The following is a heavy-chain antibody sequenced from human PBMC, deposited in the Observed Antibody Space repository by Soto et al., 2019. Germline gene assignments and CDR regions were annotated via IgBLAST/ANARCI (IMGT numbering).Heavy chain of an antibody. CDR2: IYYSGST. J-gene: IGHJ4*02. D-gene: IGHD3-22*01. V-gene: IGHV4-31*03. Sequence: SETLSLTCTVSGGSISSGGYYWSWIRQHPGKGLEWIGYIYYSGSTYYNPSLKSRVTISVDTSKNQFSLKLSSVTAADTAVYYCATTYDSSAIYQYYFDYWGQGTLVTVSS. CDR1: GGSISSGGYY. CDR3: ATTYDSSAIYQYYFDY.